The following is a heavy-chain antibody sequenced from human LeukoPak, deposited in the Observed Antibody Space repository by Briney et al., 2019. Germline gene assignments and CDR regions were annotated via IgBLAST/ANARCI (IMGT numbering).Heavy chain of an antibody. CDR2: ISIGSNYI. Sequence: GGSLRLSCAASGFTFSDCGMNWVRQAPGKGLEWVSSISIGSNYIYYADSVKGRFTISRDNAKSSLYLQMNSLRAEDTAVYYCARDSNIIGSYYFDYWGQGTLVTVSS. CDR1: GFTFSDCG. V-gene: IGHV3-21*01. CDR3: ARDSNIIGSYYFDY. D-gene: IGHD1-26*01. J-gene: IGHJ4*02.